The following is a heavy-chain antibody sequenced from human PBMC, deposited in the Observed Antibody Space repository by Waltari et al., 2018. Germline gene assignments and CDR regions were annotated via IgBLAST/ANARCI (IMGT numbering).Heavy chain of an antibody. J-gene: IGHJ4*02. CDR2: IYYSGST. CDR3: AREDYGDYEANFDY. Sequence: QVQLQESGPGLVKPSETLSLTCPVSGGSISSYYWSWIRQPPGKGLEWIGYIYYSGSTNYNPSLKSRVTISVDTSKNQFSLKLSSVTAADTAVYYCAREDYGDYEANFDYWGQGTLVTVSS. V-gene: IGHV4-59*01. D-gene: IGHD4-17*01. CDR1: GGSISSYY.